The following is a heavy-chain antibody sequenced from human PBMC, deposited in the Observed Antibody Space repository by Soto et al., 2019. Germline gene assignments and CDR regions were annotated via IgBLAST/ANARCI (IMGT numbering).Heavy chain of an antibody. J-gene: IGHJ6*02. Sequence: PGESLKISCKGSGYTFTDYWIGWVRQLPGKGLEWMGIIYPGDSDTRYSPSFQGHVTITVDKSTSTAYLQWNTLKASDTAMYYCARHLSNFRYYYYDMDVWGQGTTVTGYS. V-gene: IGHV5-51*01. CDR3: ARHLSNFRYYYYDMDV. CDR2: IYPGDSDT. CDR1: GYTFTDYW. D-gene: IGHD4-4*01.